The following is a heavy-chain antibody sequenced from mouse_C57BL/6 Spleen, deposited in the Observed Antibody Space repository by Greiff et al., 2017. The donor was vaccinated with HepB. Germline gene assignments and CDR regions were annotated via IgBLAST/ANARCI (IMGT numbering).Heavy chain of an antibody. J-gene: IGHJ1*03. CDR1: GYTFTDYY. CDR2: IYPGSGNT. Sequence: QVHVKQSGAELVRPGASVKLSCKASGYTFTDYYINWVKQRPGQGLEWIARIYPGSGNTYYNEKFKGKATLTAEKSSSTAYMQLSSLTSEDSAVYFCARTVVARSYWYFDVWGTGTTVTVSS. V-gene: IGHV1-76*01. D-gene: IGHD1-3*01. CDR3: ARTVVARSYWYFDV.